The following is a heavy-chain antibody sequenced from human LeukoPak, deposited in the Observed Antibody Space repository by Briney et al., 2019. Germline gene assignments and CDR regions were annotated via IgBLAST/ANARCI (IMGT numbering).Heavy chain of an antibody. CDR1: GFTFSSYG. Sequence: GGFLRLSCAASGFTFSSYGMHWVRQAPGKGLEWVAFIRYDGSNKYYADSVKGRFTISRDNSKNTLYLQMNSLRAEDTAVYYCAKEGMVVPSKGDAFDIWGQGTMVTVSS. CDR2: IRYDGSNK. V-gene: IGHV3-30*02. D-gene: IGHD2-2*01. J-gene: IGHJ3*02. CDR3: AKEGMVVPSKGDAFDI.